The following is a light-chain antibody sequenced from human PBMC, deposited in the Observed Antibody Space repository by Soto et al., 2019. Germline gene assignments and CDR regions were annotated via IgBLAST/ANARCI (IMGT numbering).Light chain of an antibody. J-gene: IGKJ1*01. Sequence: AIQMNHSPSSLSASVGDTVTITCRASQGIRRDLSWYQQKPGEAPKLLIYSASDLQGAVPSRFRGSGAGTDFALSISSLQHEDVATYYCLQACNFPRPVGRGTKV. CDR3: LQACNFPRP. V-gene: IGKV1-6*01. CDR1: QGIRRD. CDR2: SAS.